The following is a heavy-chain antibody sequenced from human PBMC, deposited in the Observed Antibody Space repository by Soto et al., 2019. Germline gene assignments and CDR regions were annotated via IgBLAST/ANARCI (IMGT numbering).Heavy chain of an antibody. CDR2: MNPNSGNT. J-gene: IGHJ6*02. CDR1: GYTFTSYD. V-gene: IGHV1-8*01. Sequence: QVQLVQSGAEVKKPGASVKVSCKASGYTFTSYDINWVRQATGQGLEWMGWMNPNSGNTGYAQKFQGRVTMTRNTSISTAYMELSSLRSEDTAVYYCAIPQAYYYYYGMDVWRPATTVTVSS. CDR3: AIPQAYYYYYGMDV.